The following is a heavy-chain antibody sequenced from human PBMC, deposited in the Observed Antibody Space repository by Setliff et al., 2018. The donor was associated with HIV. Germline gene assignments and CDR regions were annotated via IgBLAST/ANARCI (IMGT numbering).Heavy chain of an antibody. Sequence: PSETLSLTCTVSGGSISSYYWSWIRQPPGKGLEWIGYIYYSGSTNYNPSLKSRVTISVDTSKNHFSLKLRSVTAADTAVYYCAQLGMVDDFDYWGQGTLVTVSS. D-gene: IGHD1-1*01. CDR3: AQLGMVDDFDY. V-gene: IGHV4-59*01. CDR1: GGSISSYY. J-gene: IGHJ4*02. CDR2: IYYSGST.